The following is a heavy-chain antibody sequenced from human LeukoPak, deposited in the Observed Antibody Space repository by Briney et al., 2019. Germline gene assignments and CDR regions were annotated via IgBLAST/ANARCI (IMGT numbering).Heavy chain of an antibody. CDR2: IYHSGST. CDR1: GGSISSSNW. CDR3: ARVFEGVFDYYDSSGYIRYFDY. D-gene: IGHD3-22*01. Sequence: PSGTLSLTCAVSGGSISSSNWWSWVRQPPGKGLEWIGEIYHSGSTNYNPSLKSRVTISVDKSKNQFSLKLSSVTAADTAVYYCARVFEGVFDYYDSSGYIRYFDYWGQGTLVTVSS. V-gene: IGHV4-4*02. J-gene: IGHJ4*02.